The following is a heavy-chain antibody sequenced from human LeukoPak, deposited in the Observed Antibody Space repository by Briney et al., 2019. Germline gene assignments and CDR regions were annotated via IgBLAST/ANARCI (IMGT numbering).Heavy chain of an antibody. J-gene: IGHJ6*02. CDR3: ATQPQAAVVDGMDV. D-gene: IGHD6-13*01. V-gene: IGHV3-30*03. Sequence: DSVKGRFTISRDNSKNTLYLQMNSLRAEDTAVYYCATQPQAAVVDGMDVWGQGTTVTVSS.